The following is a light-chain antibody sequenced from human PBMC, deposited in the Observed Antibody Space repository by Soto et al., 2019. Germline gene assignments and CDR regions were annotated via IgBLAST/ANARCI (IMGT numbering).Light chain of an antibody. Sequence: EIVLTQSPATLSLSPGERATLSCRASQSVSSYFAWYQQKPGQAPRLLIYDASNRATGITARFSRSRSGTDFTLNIIRLEPEDFAVYYCQQRSNWPPYTFGQGTKLQIK. J-gene: IGKJ2*01. CDR3: QQRSNWPPYT. V-gene: IGKV3-11*01. CDR2: DAS. CDR1: QSVSSY.